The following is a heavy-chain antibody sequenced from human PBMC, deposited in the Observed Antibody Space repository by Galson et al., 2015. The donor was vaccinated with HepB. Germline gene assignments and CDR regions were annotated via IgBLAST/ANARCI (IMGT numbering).Heavy chain of an antibody. CDR1: GFTFSSYG. V-gene: IGHV3-33*01. J-gene: IGHJ4*02. CDR3: ARGSVAYGDYLPLLGYFDY. D-gene: IGHD4-17*01. CDR2: IWYDGSNK. Sequence: SLRLSCAASGFTFSSYGMHWVRQAPGKGLEWVAVIWYDGSNKYYADSVKGRFTISRDNSKNTLYLQMNSLRAEDTAVYYCARGSVAYGDYLPLLGYFDYWGQGTLVTVSS.